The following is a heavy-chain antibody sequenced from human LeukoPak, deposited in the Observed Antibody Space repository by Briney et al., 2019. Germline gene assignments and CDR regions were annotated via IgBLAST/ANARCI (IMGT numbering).Heavy chain of an antibody. J-gene: IGHJ4*02. V-gene: IGHV3-48*03. CDR1: GFTFRSYE. D-gene: IGHD3-16*01. Sequence: GGSLRLSCAASGFTFRSYEMNWVRQAPGKGLEWVAYIGSSGSTIYYSDSVKGRFTISRDNSKNTLYLQMNSLRADDTAVYYCARRRGNFSPYFDYWGQGILVTVSS. CDR3: ARRRGNFSPYFDY. CDR2: IGSSGSTI.